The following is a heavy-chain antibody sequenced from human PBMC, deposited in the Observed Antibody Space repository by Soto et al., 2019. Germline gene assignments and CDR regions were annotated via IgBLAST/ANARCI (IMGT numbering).Heavy chain of an antibody. Sequence: SETLSLTCTVSGGSISSYYWSWIRQPPGKGLDWIGYIYYSGSTNYNPSLKSRVTISVDTSKNQFSLKLSSVTAADTAVYYCARAKAPLYSSSWYWFDPWGQGTLVTVS. D-gene: IGHD6-13*01. CDR2: IYYSGST. CDR1: GGSISSYY. J-gene: IGHJ5*02. CDR3: ARAKAPLYSSSWYWFDP. V-gene: IGHV4-59*08.